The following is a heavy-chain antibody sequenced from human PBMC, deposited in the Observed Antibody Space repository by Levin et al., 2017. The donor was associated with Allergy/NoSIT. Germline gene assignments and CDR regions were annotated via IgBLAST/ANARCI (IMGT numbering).Heavy chain of an antibody. D-gene: IGHD4-17*01. CDR3: ARGLFAGPDYGDYVQDY. Sequence: GESLKISCKASGYTFTSYDINWVRQATGQGLEWMGWMNPNSGNTGYAQKFQGRVTMTRNTSISTAYMELSSLRSEDTAVYYCARGLFAGPDYGDYVQDYWGQGTLVTVSS. CDR2: MNPNSGNT. CDR1: GYTFTSYD. J-gene: IGHJ4*02. V-gene: IGHV1-8*01.